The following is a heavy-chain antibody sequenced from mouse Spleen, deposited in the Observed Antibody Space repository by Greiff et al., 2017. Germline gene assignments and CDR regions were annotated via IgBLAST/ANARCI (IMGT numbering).Heavy chain of an antibody. J-gene: IGHJ4*01. V-gene: IGHV5-6-2*01. CDR3: ARHGVEGYYAMDY. D-gene: IGHD1-1*01. CDR1: GFTFSSYA. Sequence: EVQGVESGGGLVKPGGSLKLSCAASGFTFSSYAMSWVRQTPEKRLEWVAAINSNGGSTYYPDTVKDRFTISRDNAKNTLYLQMSSLRSEDTALYYCARHGVEGYYAMDYWGQGTSVTVSS. CDR2: INSNGGST.